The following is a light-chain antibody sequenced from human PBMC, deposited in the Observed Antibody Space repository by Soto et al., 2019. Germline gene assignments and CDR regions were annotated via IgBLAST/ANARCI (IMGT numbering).Light chain of an antibody. CDR2: DAS. V-gene: IGKV1-39*01. CDR3: QQSYSTPPRT. Sequence: DIQLTQSPYFLSASVGDRVTITCRASQGIGSYLAWYQQKPGKAPKLLISDASTLQSGVPSRFSGSGSGTDFTLTISSLQPEDFATYYCQQSYSTPPRTFGQGTKVDIK. J-gene: IGKJ1*01. CDR1: QGIGSY.